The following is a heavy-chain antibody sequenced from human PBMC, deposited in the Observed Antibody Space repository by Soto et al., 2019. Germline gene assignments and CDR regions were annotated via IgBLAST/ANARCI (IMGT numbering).Heavy chain of an antibody. J-gene: IGHJ4*02. D-gene: IGHD2-21*02. V-gene: IGHV1-58*01. Sequence: RXSVKVSCQASGFGFTSSAVQWVRQARGQRLEWIGRIVVGSGNTNYAQKFQERVTITRDISTSTAYMELSSLRSEDTAVYYCAALCGGDCSYYFDYWAQGTLVTVSS. CDR1: GFGFTSSA. CDR2: IVVGSGNT. CDR3: AALCGGDCSYYFDY.